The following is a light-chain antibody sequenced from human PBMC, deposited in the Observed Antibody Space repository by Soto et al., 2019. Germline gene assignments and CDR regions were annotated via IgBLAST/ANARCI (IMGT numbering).Light chain of an antibody. CDR2: NAS. CDR1: QGIRSD. CDR3: LHDYNYPQT. J-gene: IGKJ1*01. Sequence: IQMTQSPSSSSASVGDRVTITCRASQGIRSDLGRYQQKPGEVPRLLIYNASTLQSGVPTRFSGSASGAVFTLTISSLQPEDSATYYCLHDYNYPQTFGQGTKVDIK. V-gene: IGKV1-6*01.